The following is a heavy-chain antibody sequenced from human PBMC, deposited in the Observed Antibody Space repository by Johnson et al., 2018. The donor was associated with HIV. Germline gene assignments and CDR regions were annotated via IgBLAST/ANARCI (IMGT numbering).Heavy chain of an antibody. V-gene: IGHV3-30*02. CDR1: GFTFSSYG. D-gene: IGHD2-15*01. CDR3: ARSKDCSGGSCPDAFDI. Sequence: QVQLVESGGGVVQPGGSLRLSCAASGFTFSSYGMHWVRQAPGKGLEWVAFIRYDGSNKYTVDSVKGRFTISRDNSKNTLYLQMSSLRAEDTAVYYCARSKDCSGGSCPDAFDIWGQGTMLIVSS. CDR2: IRYDGSNK. J-gene: IGHJ3*02.